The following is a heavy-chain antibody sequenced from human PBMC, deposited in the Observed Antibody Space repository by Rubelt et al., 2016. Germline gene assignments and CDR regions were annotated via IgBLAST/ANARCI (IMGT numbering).Heavy chain of an antibody. V-gene: IGHV4-39*07. J-gene: IGHJ1*01. CDR3: ARTCSSTSCYRKAEYFQH. CDR2: INHSGST. Sequence: QLQLQESGPGLVKPSETLSLTCTVSGGSISSSSYYWGWIRQPPGKGLEWIGEINHSGSTNYNPSLKSRVTISVDTSKNQFSLKLSSVTAADTAVYYCARTCSSTSCYRKAEYFQHWGQGTLVTVSS. D-gene: IGHD2-2*02. CDR1: GGSISSSSYY.